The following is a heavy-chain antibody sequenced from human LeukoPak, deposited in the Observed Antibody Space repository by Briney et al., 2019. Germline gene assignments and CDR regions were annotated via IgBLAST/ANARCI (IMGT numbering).Heavy chain of an antibody. CDR2: IYSGGRT. Sequence: GGSLRLSCAASGFTVSSNYMSWVRQAPGKGLEWVSVIYSGGRTYYADSVKGRFTISRDNSKNTLYLQMNSLRAEDTAVYYGAKGWYYDFWSGYQIFDYWGQGTLVTVSS. V-gene: IGHV3-53*01. CDR1: GFTVSSNY. CDR3: AKGWYYDFWSGYQIFDY. D-gene: IGHD3-3*01. J-gene: IGHJ4*02.